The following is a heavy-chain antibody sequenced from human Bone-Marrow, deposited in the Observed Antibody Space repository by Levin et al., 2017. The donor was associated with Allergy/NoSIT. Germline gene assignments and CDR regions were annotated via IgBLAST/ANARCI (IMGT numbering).Heavy chain of an antibody. Sequence: GGSLRLSCVVSRFTFRSYGMHWVRQAPGKGLEWVAVISYDGGKKYYADSVKGRFTISRDNSKNTLYLQMNSLRGEDTATYYCAKDGPGSALDYWGQGTLVIVSS. CDR2: ISYDGGKK. D-gene: IGHD1-14*01. CDR1: RFTFRSYG. V-gene: IGHV3-30*18. CDR3: AKDGPGSALDY. J-gene: IGHJ4*02.